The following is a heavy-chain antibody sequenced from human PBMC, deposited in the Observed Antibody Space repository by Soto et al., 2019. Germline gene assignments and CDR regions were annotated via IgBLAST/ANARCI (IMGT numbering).Heavy chain of an antibody. D-gene: IGHD4-17*01. J-gene: IGHJ6*02. V-gene: IGHV3-30*01. CDR3: ARDPYGDYAPFYCGMDV. CDR2: ISYDGRNK. Sequence: QVQLVESGGGVVQPGRSLRLSCAASGFTFRNYALHWVHQAPGKGHEWVAVISYDGRNKDYGDSVRGRFSISRDNSKNTLFLQMNSLRPEDTAVYYCARDPYGDYAPFYCGMDVWGQGTTVTVSS. CDR1: GFTFRNYA.